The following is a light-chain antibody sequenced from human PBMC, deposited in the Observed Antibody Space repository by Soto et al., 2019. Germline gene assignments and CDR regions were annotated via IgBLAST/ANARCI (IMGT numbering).Light chain of an antibody. CDR1: SSNIGAGYE. CDR3: QSYDSSLSALYV. V-gene: IGLV1-40*01. CDR2: GNT. J-gene: IGLJ1*01. Sequence: QSVLTQPPSVSGAPGQRVTISCTGSSSNIGAGYEVNWYQHLPGAAPKLLIYGNTNRPSGVPDRFSGSKSGTSASLAITGLQAEDEADYYCQSYDSSLSALYVFGPGTKLTVL.